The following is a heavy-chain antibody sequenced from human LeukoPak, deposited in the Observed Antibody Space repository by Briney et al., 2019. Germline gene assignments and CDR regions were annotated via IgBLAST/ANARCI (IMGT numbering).Heavy chain of an antibody. V-gene: IGHV6-1*01. D-gene: IGHD3-22*01. CDR1: GDSASSNSAA. J-gene: IGHJ4*02. Sequence: SQTLSLTCAISGDSASSNSAAWNWIRQSPSRGLEWLGRTYYRSKWYNDYAVSVKSRITINPDTSKNQFSLQLNSVTPEDTAVYYCARDSYYYDSSGYEEYYFDYWGQGTLVTVSS. CDR3: ARDSYYYDSSGYEEYYFDY. CDR2: TYYRSKWYN.